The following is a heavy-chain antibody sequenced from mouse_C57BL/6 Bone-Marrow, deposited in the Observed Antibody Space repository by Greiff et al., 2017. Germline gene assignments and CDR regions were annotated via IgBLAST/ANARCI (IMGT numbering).Heavy chain of an antibody. V-gene: IGHV14-2*01. CDR2: IDPEGGET. J-gene: IGHJ4*01. Sequence: VQLQQSGAELVKPGASVKLSCTASGFNIKDYYMHWVKQRPEQGLEWIGRIDPEGGETKYAPKFQGKATITADTSSNTAYRQLSSLTSENTAVYYCAGGFYYGSNYYAIDYWGQGTSVTVSS. CDR1: GFNIKDYY. D-gene: IGHD1-1*01. CDR3: AGGFYYGSNYYAIDY.